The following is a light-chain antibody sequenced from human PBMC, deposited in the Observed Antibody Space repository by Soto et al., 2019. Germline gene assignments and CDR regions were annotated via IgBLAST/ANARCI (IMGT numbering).Light chain of an antibody. CDR2: GAS. CDR1: QSVSSN. CDR3: QQYNNWPALT. V-gene: IGKV3-15*01. J-gene: IGKJ4*01. Sequence: EIVMTQSPATQSVSPGERATLSCRASQSVSSNLAWYQQKPGQAPRLLIYGASTRATGIPARFSGSRSGTEFTLTISSLQSEDLAVYYCQQYNNWPALTFGGGTKVEIK.